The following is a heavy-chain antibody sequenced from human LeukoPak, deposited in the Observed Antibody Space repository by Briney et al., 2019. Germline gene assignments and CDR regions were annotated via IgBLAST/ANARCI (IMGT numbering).Heavy chain of an antibody. CDR3: AAGEPYAY. CDR2: IWYDGSNK. Sequence: GKSLRLSCAASGFTFNNYGMHWVRQAPGKGLEWVAIIWYDGSNKYYADSVKGRFTISRDNSKNTLYLQMNSLRAEDTAVYYCAAGEPYAYWGQGTLVTVSS. V-gene: IGHV3-33*08. J-gene: IGHJ4*02. CDR1: GFTFNNYG. D-gene: IGHD2-8*01.